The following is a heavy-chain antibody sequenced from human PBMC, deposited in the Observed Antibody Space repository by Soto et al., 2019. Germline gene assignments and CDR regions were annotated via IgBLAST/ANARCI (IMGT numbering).Heavy chain of an antibody. CDR3: ARDIVADLLDY. D-gene: IGHD5-12*01. Sequence: GESLKISCKGSGYSFTSYWIGWVRQMPGKGLEWMGIIYPGDSDTRYSPSFQGRVTITRDTSASTAYMELSSLRSEDTAVYYCARDIVADLLDYWGQGTLVTVSS. CDR2: IYPGDSDT. J-gene: IGHJ4*02. V-gene: IGHV5-51*01. CDR1: GYSFTSYW.